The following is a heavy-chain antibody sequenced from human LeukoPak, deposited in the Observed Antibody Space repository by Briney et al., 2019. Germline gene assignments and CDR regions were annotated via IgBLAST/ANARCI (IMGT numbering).Heavy chain of an antibody. CDR1: GGSISSSSYY. J-gene: IGHJ4*02. Sequence: SETLSLTCTVSGGSISSSSYYWGWIRQPPGKGLEWIGSMYHSGTTSYNPSLKSRVTMSVDTSKNQFSLELSSVAAADTAVYYCARVLDYYGSGTRDFDYWGQGTLVTVSS. CDR3: ARVLDYYGSGTRDFDY. CDR2: MYHSGTT. V-gene: IGHV4-39*07. D-gene: IGHD3-10*01.